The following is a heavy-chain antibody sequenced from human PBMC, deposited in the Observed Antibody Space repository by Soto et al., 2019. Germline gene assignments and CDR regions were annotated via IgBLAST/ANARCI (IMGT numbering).Heavy chain of an antibody. CDR1: GGSISSGDYY. CDR3: ARVGFGELLAHCMDV. J-gene: IGHJ6*02. CDR2: IYYSGST. V-gene: IGHV4-30-4*01. D-gene: IGHD3-10*01. Sequence: QVQLQEAGPGLVKPSQTLSLTCTVSGGSISSGDYYWSWIRQPPGKGLAWIGYIYYSGSTYYNPSLKSRVTISVDTSKNQCALKLSSVTAADTAVYYCARVGFGELLAHCMDVWCQGTTVTVSS.